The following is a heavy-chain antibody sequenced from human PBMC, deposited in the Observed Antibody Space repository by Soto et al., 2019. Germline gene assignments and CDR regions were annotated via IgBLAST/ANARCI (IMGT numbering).Heavy chain of an antibody. CDR1: GGSISSGGYS. CDR3: VKGEYYYDSSGYYPFDY. V-gene: IGHV4-61*08. Sequence: PSETLSLTCAVSGGSISSGGYSWSWIRQPPGKGLEWIGYIYYSGSTNYNPSLKSRVTISVDTSKNQFSLKLSSVTADDTAVYYCVKGEYYYDSSGYYPFDYWGQGTLVTVSS. CDR2: IYYSGST. J-gene: IGHJ4*02. D-gene: IGHD3-22*01.